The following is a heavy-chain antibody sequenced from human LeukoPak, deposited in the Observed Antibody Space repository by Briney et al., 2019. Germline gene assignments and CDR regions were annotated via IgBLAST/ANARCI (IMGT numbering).Heavy chain of an antibody. CDR1: GGSISSYY. CDR2: IYYRGST. CDR3: ARQAVAGTFDY. V-gene: IGHV4-59*08. D-gene: IGHD6-19*01. J-gene: IGHJ4*02. Sequence: SETLSLTCTVSGGSISSYYWSWIRQPPGKGLEWIGYIYYRGSTNYNPSLKSRVTISVDTSKNQFSLKLSSVTAADTAVYYCARQAVAGTFDYWGQGTLVTVSS.